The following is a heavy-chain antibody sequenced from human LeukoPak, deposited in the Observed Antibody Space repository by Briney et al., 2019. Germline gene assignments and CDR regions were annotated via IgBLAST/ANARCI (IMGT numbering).Heavy chain of an antibody. CDR2: MNPNSGNT. J-gene: IGHJ5*02. D-gene: IGHD2-21*02. Sequence: ASVKVSCKASGYTFTSYDINWVRQATGQGLEWMGWMNPNSGNTGYAQKFQGRVTMTRNTSISTAYMELSSLRSEDTAVYYCARDCRKRVNWFDPWGQGTLVTVSS. V-gene: IGHV1-8*01. CDR1: GYTFTSYD. CDR3: ARDCRKRVNWFDP.